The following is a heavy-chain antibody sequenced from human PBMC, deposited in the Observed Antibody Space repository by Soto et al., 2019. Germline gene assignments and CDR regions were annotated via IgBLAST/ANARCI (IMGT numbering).Heavy chain of an antibody. D-gene: IGHD5-12*01. Sequence: HPGGSLRLSCAASGFTFSNYAMNWVRQAPGKGLDWVSAISGSGGSTYYADSVKGRFTISRDNSKNTLYLQMSSLRAEDTAVYYGAKGPLGSGYDLDEWGQGTLVTVSS. J-gene: IGHJ4*02. CDR1: GFTFSNYA. V-gene: IGHV3-23*01. CDR3: AKGPLGSGYDLDE. CDR2: ISGSGGST.